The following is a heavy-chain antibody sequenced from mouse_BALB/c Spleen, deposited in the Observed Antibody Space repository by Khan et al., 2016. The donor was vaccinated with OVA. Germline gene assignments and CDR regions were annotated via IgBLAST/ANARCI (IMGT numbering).Heavy chain of an antibody. V-gene: IGHV3-2*02. CDR1: GYSITSDYA. D-gene: IGHD3-2*02. CDR2: ISYSGNT. J-gene: IGHJ2*01. CDR3: ARIQGGDFDY. Sequence: EVKLLESGPGLVKPSQSLSLTCTVTGYSITSDYAWNWIRQFPGNKLEWMGYISYSGNTKYNPSLKSRISITRDTSKNQFFLQLNFVTIKDTATYYCARIQGGDFDYWGQGTTLTVSS.